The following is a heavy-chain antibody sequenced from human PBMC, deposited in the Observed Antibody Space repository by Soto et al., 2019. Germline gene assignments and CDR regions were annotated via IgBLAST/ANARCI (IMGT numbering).Heavy chain of an antibody. J-gene: IGHJ4*02. Sequence: QVQLVQSGAEVKKPGSSVKVSCKASGGTFSNYAITWVRQAPGQGLEWMGGIIPMFRTPNYAQKFQGRVTITADESTSTAYMELNSLTSEDTAMYYCARDAGRHSDDVTGYYFEYWGQGTLVTVSS. CDR3: ARDAGRHSDDVTGYYFEY. CDR2: IIPMFRTP. V-gene: IGHV1-69*12. D-gene: IGHD3-9*01. CDR1: GGTFSNYA.